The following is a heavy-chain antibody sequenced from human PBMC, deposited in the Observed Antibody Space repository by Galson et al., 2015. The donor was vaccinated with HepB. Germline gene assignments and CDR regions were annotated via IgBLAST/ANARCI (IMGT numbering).Heavy chain of an antibody. CDR1: GSTFSSYS. D-gene: IGHD3-22*01. J-gene: IGHJ3*02. Sequence: SLRLSCAASGSTFSSYSMNWVRQAPGKGLEWVSSISSSSSYIYYADSVKGRFTISRDNAKNSLYLQMNSLRAEDTAVYYCARARDYYDSSGYYPDAFDIWGQGTMVTVSS. CDR2: ISSSSSYI. V-gene: IGHV3-21*01. CDR3: ARARDYYDSSGYYPDAFDI.